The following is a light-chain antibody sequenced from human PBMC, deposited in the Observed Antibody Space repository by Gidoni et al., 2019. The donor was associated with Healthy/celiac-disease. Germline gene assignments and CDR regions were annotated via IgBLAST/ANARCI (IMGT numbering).Light chain of an antibody. CDR3: QHRA. Sequence: DIQMTQSPSSLSASVGDRVPITCQASQDISNYLNGYQQKPGKAPKLLIYDASNLETGVPSRFSGSGSGTDFTFTISSLQPEDIATYYCQHRAFGQGTKLEIK. CDR1: QDISNY. V-gene: IGKV1-33*01. J-gene: IGKJ2*01. CDR2: DAS.